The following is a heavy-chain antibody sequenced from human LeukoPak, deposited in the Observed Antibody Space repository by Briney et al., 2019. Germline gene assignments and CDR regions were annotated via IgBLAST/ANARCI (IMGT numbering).Heavy chain of an antibody. CDR3: ARTVARIGY. J-gene: IGHJ4*02. CDR1: GFNLRDYW. Sequence: GGSLRLSCAASGFNLRDYWMNWVRQAPGKGLEWVSHISSSGNTIYYTDSVKGRFTISRDNSKNLLYLQMNSLKAEDTAIHYCARTVARIGYWGQGTLVAVSS. V-gene: IGHV3-11*04. CDR2: ISSSGNTI. D-gene: IGHD4-23*01.